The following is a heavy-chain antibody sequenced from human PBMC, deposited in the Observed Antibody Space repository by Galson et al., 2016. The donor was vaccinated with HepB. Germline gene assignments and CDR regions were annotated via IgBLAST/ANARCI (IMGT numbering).Heavy chain of an antibody. CDR1: GYTFTSYG. V-gene: IGHV1-18*01. CDR2: ISAYNGDT. CDR3: ARGYTSGWYWFDP. J-gene: IGHJ5*02. D-gene: IGHD6-19*01. Sequence: SVKVSCKASGYTFTSYGVSWVRQAPGQGLEWMAWISAYNGDTNYAQKFQGRVTVTTDTSTSTAYMELRSLRADDTAVYYCARGYTSGWYWFDPWGQGTLVTVSS.